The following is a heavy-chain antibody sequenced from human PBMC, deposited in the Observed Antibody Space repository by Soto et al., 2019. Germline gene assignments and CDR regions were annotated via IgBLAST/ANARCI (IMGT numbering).Heavy chain of an antibody. CDR3: VRASGPFDL. Sequence: QMQLVESGGGVVQPGRSLRLSCAASGFPFSTYGIHWVRQAPGKGLEWVAVIWYDGSNKYYGDSVKGRFTISRDNSKNTLYLQMNSLRAEDTAVYCCVRASGPFDLWGRGTLVTVSS. CDR2: IWYDGSNK. J-gene: IGHJ2*01. V-gene: IGHV3-33*01. CDR1: GFPFSTYG.